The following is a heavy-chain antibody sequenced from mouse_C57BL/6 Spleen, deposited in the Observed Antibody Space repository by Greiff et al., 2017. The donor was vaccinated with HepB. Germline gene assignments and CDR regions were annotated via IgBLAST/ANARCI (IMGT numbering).Heavy chain of an antibody. Sequence: EVQLQQSGAELVRPGASVKLSCTASGFNIKDDYMHWVKQRPEQGLEWIGWIDPENGDTEYASKFQGKATITADTSSNTAYLQLSSLTSEDTAVYYCTTSRTVVATRFAYWGQGTLVTVSA. V-gene: IGHV14-4*01. D-gene: IGHD1-1*01. CDR1: GFNIKDDY. CDR2: IDPENGDT. CDR3: TTSRTVVATRFAY. J-gene: IGHJ3*01.